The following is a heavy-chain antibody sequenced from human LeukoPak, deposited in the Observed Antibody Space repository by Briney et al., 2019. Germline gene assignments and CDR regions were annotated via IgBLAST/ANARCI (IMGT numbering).Heavy chain of an antibody. CDR2: ISGSGGST. V-gene: IGHV3-23*01. J-gene: IGHJ4*02. CDR3: AKDFMITFGGVIGPFDY. CDR1: GFTFSSYA. Sequence: PGVSLTLSCAASGFTFSSYAMSWVRQAPGKGLEWVSAISGSGGSTYYGDSVGGRFTISRDNSKNTLYLQMNSLRAEDTAVYYCAKDFMITFGGVIGPFDYWGQGALVTVSS. D-gene: IGHD3-16*02.